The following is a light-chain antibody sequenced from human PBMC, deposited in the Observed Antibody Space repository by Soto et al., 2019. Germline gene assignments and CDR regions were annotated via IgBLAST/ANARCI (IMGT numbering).Light chain of an antibody. CDR3: QQYYRFPYT. CDR2: KAS. CDR1: QSISNW. Sequence: DIQMTQSPSTLSASVGDTVTITCRASQSISNWLAWYQQKPGQAPKLLIHKASTLESGLPSRFSGSGSGTEFTRTISSLKPDDFATFYCQQYYRFPYTLGQGTKLEI. J-gene: IGKJ2*01. V-gene: IGKV1-5*03.